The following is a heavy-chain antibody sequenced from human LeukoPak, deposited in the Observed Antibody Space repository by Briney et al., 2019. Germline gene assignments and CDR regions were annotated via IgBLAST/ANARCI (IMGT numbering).Heavy chain of an antibody. V-gene: IGHV3-9*01. CDR3: AKDLSDSSGYPHYFDY. CDR1: GFTFDDYA. Sequence: GGSLRLSCTASGFTFDDYAMHWVRQAPGKGLEWISSISWNSVSIGYADSVKGRFTISRDNAKNSLYLQMNSLRVEDTALYYCAKDLSDSSGYPHYFDYWGQGTLVTVPS. D-gene: IGHD3-22*01. J-gene: IGHJ4*02. CDR2: ISWNSVSI.